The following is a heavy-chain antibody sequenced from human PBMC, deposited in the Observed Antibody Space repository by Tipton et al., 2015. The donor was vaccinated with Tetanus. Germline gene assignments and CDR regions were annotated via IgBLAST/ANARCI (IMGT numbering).Heavy chain of an antibody. CDR2: IGTSASNT. D-gene: IGHD2-2*01. J-gene: IGHJ4*02. V-gene: IGHV3-23*01. CDR1: GFTFSNYA. CDR3: ASDPALMGNFDY. Sequence: SLRLSCVASGFTFSNYAMNWVRQAPGKGLEWASSIGTSASNTYYADSVKGRCTISRDNSKNTVVLHVTSLRGEDTAVYYCASDPALMGNFDYWGQGTLVTVSS.